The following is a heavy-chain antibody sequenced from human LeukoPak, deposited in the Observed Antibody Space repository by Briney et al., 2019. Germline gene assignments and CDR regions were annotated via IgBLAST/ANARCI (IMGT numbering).Heavy chain of an antibody. CDR1: GFTFSSYG. D-gene: IGHD3-16*01. CDR3: ANWGSAVTTDYYYYYMDV. CDR2: ISYDGSNK. J-gene: IGHJ6*03. V-gene: IGHV3-30*18. Sequence: GGSLRLSCAASGFTFSSYGMHWVRQAPGKGLEWVAVISYDGSNKYYADYVKGRFTISRDNSKNTLYLQMNSLRAEDTAVYYCANWGSAVTTDYYYYYMDVWGKGTTVTVSS.